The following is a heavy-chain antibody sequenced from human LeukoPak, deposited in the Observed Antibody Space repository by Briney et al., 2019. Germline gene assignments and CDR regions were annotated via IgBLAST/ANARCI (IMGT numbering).Heavy chain of an antibody. D-gene: IGHD4-17*01. Sequence: TLSLTXTVSGGSMSSGSYYWSWIRQPAGKGLEWIGRIYTSGSTNYNPSLKSRVTISVDTSKNQFSLKLSSVTAADTAVYYCASGAYGDYVFDYWGQGTLVTVSS. J-gene: IGHJ4*02. V-gene: IGHV4-61*02. CDR3: ASGAYGDYVFDY. CDR2: IYTSGST. CDR1: GGSMSSGSYY.